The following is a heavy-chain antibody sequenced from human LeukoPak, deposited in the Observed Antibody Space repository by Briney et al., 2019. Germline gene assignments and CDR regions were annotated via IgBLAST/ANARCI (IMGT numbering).Heavy chain of an antibody. V-gene: IGHV4-34*01. CDR2: INHSGST. Sequence: PSETLSLTCAVYGGSFSGYYWSWIRQPPGKGLEWIGEINHSGSTNYNPSLKSRVTISADTSKNQFSLKLSSVTAADTAVYYCARVAGYCSSTSCRMYNWFDPWGQGTLVTVSS. J-gene: IGHJ5*02. CDR3: ARVAGYCSSTSCRMYNWFDP. D-gene: IGHD2-2*01. CDR1: GGSFSGYY.